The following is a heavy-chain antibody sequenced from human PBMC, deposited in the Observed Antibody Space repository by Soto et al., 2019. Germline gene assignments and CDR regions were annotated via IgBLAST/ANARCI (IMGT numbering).Heavy chain of an antibody. V-gene: IGHV4-39*01. D-gene: IGHD3-3*01. CDR2: IYYSGST. J-gene: IGHJ4*02. CDR3: ARQPDFWSGYFDY. Sequence: SETLSLTCTVSGGSISSSSYYWGWIRQPPGKGLEWIGSIYYSGSTYYNPSLKSRVTISVDTSKNQFSLKLSSVTAADTAVYYCARQPDFWSGYFDYWGQGTLVTVSS. CDR1: GGSISSSSYY.